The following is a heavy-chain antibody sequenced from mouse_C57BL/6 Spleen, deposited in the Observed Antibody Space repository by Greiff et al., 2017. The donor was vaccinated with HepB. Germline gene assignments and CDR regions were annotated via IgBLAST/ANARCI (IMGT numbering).Heavy chain of an antibody. Sequence: EVKLMESGGGLVQPGGSLSLSCAASGFTFTDYYMSWVRQPPGKALEWLGFIRNKANGYTTEYSASVKGRFTISRDNSQSILYLQMNALRAEDSATYYCARYKGDYGSSYWYFDVWGTGTTVTVSS. CDR2: IRNKANGYTT. CDR3: ARYKGDYGSSYWYFDV. CDR1: GFTFTDYY. D-gene: IGHD1-1*01. J-gene: IGHJ1*03. V-gene: IGHV7-3*01.